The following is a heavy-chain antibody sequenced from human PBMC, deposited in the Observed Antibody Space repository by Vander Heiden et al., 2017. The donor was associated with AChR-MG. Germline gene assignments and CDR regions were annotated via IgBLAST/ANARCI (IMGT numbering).Heavy chain of an antibody. Sequence: EVQLLESGGGLVQPGGSLRLSCASSRFTFSGYAMSGVRQSPGKGLEWVSAISGSVGSTYSADSVKGRFTISRDNSKNTLYLQMNSLRAEDTAVYYCAKVSGYTYYYYGMDVWGQGTTVTVSS. CDR3: AKVSGYTYYYYGMDV. CDR2: ISGSVGST. V-gene: IGHV3-23*01. D-gene: IGHD1-1*01. J-gene: IGHJ6*02. CDR1: RFTFSGYA.